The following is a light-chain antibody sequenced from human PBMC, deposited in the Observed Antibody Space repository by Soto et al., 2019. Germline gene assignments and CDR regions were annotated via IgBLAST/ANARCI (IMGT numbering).Light chain of an antibody. Sequence: EIVMTQSPATLSVSPGERATLSCRASQSISSNLAWYQHKPGQAPRLLIFGASTRATDVPARFSGSGSGTEFTLTISRLQSEDFAVYYCLQHSNWPRTFGQGTKVEVK. V-gene: IGKV3-15*01. CDR1: QSISSN. CDR3: LQHSNWPRT. J-gene: IGKJ1*01. CDR2: GAS.